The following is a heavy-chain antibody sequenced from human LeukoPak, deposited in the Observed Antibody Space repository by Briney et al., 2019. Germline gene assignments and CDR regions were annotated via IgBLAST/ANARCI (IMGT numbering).Heavy chain of an antibody. CDR2: INSDETRT. Sequence: GGSLRLSCAASGFTFSSYWMHWVRQAPGKGLVWVSRINSDETRTSFADSVKGRFTISRDNAKNTLYLQMNSLRAEDTAVYYCARSTDSWTNYYGMDVWGQGTTVTVSS. V-gene: IGHV3-74*01. D-gene: IGHD3/OR15-3a*01. CDR1: GFTFSSYW. J-gene: IGHJ6*02. CDR3: ARSTDSWTNYYGMDV.